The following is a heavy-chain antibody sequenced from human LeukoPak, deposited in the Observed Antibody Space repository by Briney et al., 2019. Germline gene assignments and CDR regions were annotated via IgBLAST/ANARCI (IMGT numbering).Heavy chain of an antibody. V-gene: IGHV4-34*01. CDR1: GGSFSGYY. Sequence: PSETLSLTCAVYGGSFSGYYWSWIRQPPGKGLEWIGEINHSGSTNYNPSLKNRVTISVDTSKNQFSLKLSSVTAADTAVYYCARGRRVSSGWYLSFWYFDYWGQGTLVTVSS. D-gene: IGHD6-19*01. J-gene: IGHJ4*02. CDR3: ARGRRVSSGWYLSFWYFDY. CDR2: INHSGST.